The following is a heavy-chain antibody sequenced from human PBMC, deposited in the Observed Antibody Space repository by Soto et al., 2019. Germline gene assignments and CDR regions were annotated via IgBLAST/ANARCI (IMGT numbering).Heavy chain of an antibody. D-gene: IGHD6-13*01. J-gene: IGHJ4*02. V-gene: IGHV4-61*01. CDR2: IYYSGST. CDR3: ARLGKTAAGPPYFDY. CDR1: GGSVLSGSYY. Sequence: SETLSLTCAVSGGSVLSGSYYWSWVGHPTGKGLEWIGYIYYSGSTNYNPSLKSRVTISVDTSKNQFSLKLSSVTAADTAVYYCARLGKTAAGPPYFDYWGQGTLVTVSS.